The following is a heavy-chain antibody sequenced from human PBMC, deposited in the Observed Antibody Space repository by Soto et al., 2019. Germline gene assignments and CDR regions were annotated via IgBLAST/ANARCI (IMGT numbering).Heavy chain of an antibody. J-gene: IGHJ6*02. V-gene: IGHV1-69*02. D-gene: IGHD5-18*01. CDR1: GGTFSSYT. CDR3: ARGAGYTKYYYFGMDV. CDR2: IIPILGIA. Sequence: QVQLVQSGAEVKKPGSSVKVSCKASGGTFSSYTISWVRQAPGQGLEWMGRIIPILGIANYAQKFQGRVTIPADKSTGTADMELSSLRSEDTAVYYCARGAGYTKYYYFGMDVWGQGTTVTVSS.